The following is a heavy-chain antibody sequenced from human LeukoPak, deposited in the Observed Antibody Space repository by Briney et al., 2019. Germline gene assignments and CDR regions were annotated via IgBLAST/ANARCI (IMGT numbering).Heavy chain of an antibody. CDR2: IYYSGST. J-gene: IGHJ2*01. D-gene: IGHD4-17*01. CDR1: VGSISSYY. CDR3: ARTYRGTTVTTKNWYFDL. Sequence: SETLSLTCTVSVGSISSYYWSWIRQPPGKGLEWIGYIYYSGSTNYNPSLKSRVTISVDTSKNQFSLKLSSVTAADTAVYYCARTYRGTTVTTKNWYFDLWGRGTLVTVSS. V-gene: IGHV4-59*01.